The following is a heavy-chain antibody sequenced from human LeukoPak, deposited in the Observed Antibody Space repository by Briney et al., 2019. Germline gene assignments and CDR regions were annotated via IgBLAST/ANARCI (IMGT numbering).Heavy chain of an antibody. Sequence: SETLSLTCAVYGGSFSGYYWSWIRQPPGKGLEWIGEMNHSGSTNYNPSLKSRVTISVDTSKNQFSLKLSSVTAAATPTYYCTRANGYGLIDYWGQGTPVTVFS. CDR2: MNHSGST. D-gene: IGHD3-16*01. CDR3: TRANGYGLIDY. V-gene: IGHV4-34*01. CDR1: GGSFSGYY. J-gene: IGHJ4*02.